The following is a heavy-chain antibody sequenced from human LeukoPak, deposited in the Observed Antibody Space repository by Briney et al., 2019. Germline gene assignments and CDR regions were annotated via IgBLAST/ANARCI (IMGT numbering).Heavy chain of an antibody. Sequence: SETLSLTCAVSGGSISSYYWSWIRQPPGKGLECVGYIYYSGSPTYNPSLKSRVDISVDTSKKQFSLKLTSVTAADTAAYYCASGWSGFFDSWGQGTLVTVSS. CDR2: IYYSGSP. CDR1: GGSISSYY. CDR3: ASGWSGFFDS. J-gene: IGHJ4*02. V-gene: IGHV4-59*01. D-gene: IGHD3-3*01.